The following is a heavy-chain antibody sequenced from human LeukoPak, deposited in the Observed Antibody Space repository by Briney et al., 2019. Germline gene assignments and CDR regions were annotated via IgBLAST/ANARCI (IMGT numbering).Heavy chain of an antibody. CDR3: AKVRYSYDMYYFDY. J-gene: IGHJ4*02. V-gene: IGHV3-23*01. Sequence: PGGSLRLSCAASGFTFSSYAMSWVRQAPGKGLEWVSAIIGSGGSTYYADSVKGRFTISRDNSKNTLYLQMNSLRAEDTAVYYCAKVRYSYDMYYFDYWGQGTLVTVSS. CDR2: IIGSGGST. D-gene: IGHD5-18*01. CDR1: GFTFSSYA.